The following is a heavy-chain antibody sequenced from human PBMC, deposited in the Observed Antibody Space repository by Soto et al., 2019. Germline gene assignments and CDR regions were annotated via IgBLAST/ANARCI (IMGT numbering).Heavy chain of an antibody. CDR2: ISSSGSTI. V-gene: IGHV3-48*03. CDR3: ALLNSSPFDY. D-gene: IGHD6-13*01. Sequence: GGSLRLSCAASGFTFSSYEMNWVRQAPGKGPEWVSYISSSGSTIYYADSVKGRFTISRDNAKNSLYLQMNSLRAEDTAVYYCALLNSSPFDYWGQGTLVTVSS. J-gene: IGHJ4*02. CDR1: GFTFSSYE.